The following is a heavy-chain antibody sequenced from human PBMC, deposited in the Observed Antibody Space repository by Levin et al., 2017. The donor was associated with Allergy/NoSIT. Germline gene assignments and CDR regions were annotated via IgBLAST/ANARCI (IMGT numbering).Heavy chain of an antibody. CDR1: GGSFSGYY. V-gene: IGHV4-34*01. J-gene: IGHJ6*02. CDR3: ARRPYSSSSHYYYYGMDV. D-gene: IGHD6-6*01. Sequence: SETLSLTCAVYGGSFSGYYWSWIRQPPGKGLEWIGEINHSGSTNYNPSLKSRVTISVDTSKNQFSLKLSSVTAADTAVYYCARRPYSSSSHYYYYGMDVWGQGTTVTVSS. CDR2: INHSGST.